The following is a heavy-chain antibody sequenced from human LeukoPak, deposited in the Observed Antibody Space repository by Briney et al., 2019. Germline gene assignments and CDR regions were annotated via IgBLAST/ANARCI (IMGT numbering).Heavy chain of an antibody. J-gene: IGHJ4*02. CDR2: INPNSGGT. CDR3: ARGGQYVLHYDSSGYPPRGH. V-gene: IGHV1-2*02. Sequence: ASVKVPCKASGYTFTGYQMHWVRQAPGQGLEWMGWINPNSGGTNYAQKFQGRVTMTRETSISTAYMELSSLRSDGTAVYYCARGGQYVLHYDSSGYPPRGHWGQGTLVTVSS. D-gene: IGHD3-22*01. CDR1: GYTFTGYQ.